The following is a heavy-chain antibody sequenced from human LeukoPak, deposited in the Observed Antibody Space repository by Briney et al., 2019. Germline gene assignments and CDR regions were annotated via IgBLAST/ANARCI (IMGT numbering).Heavy chain of an antibody. D-gene: IGHD1-7*01. J-gene: IGHJ3*02. CDR3: AKMAGTTISDAFDI. V-gene: IGHV3-74*01. CDR1: GFTFSSYW. Sequence: GGSLRLSCAASGFTFSSYWMHWVRQAPGKGLVWVSRINTDGSSTSYADSVKSRFTISRDNAKNTLYLQMNSRRAEDTAVYYCAKMAGTTISDAFDIWGQGTMVTVFS. CDR2: INTDGSST.